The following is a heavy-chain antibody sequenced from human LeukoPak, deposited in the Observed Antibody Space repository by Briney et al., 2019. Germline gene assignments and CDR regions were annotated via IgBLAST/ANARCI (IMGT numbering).Heavy chain of an antibody. CDR1: GGTFNNYA. J-gene: IGHJ5*02. D-gene: IGHD3-10*01. Sequence: SVKVSCKASGGTFNNYAITWVRQAPGPGLEWMGGIIPMHAPARYAQNFQGRVTITTDEYMTTAYMELSSLKSEDTALYYCARGAHSGSFSSWFHPWGQGTLVTVSS. CDR2: IIPMHAPA. V-gene: IGHV1-69*05. CDR3: ARGAHSGSFSSWFHP.